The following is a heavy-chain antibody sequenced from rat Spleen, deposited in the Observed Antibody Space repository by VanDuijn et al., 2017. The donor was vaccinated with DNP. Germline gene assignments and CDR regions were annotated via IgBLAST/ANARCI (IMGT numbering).Heavy chain of an antibody. J-gene: IGHJ2*01. D-gene: IGHD1-9*01. V-gene: IGHV5-22*01. Sequence: EVQLVESGGGLVQPGRSLKLSCAASGFTFSDYYMAWVRQAPTKGLELVAYISYDGISTYYGDSVKGRFTISRENAKSTLYLQMISLRSEDMATYYCARASYGSNWDYWGQGVMVTVSS. CDR3: ARASYGSNWDY. CDR1: GFTFSDYY. CDR2: ISYDGIST.